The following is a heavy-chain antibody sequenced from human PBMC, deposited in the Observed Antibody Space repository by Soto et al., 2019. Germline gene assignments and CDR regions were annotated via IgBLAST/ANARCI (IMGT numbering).Heavy chain of an antibody. V-gene: IGHV3-15*07. J-gene: IGHJ3*02. CDR2: IKSKTDGGTT. CDR1: GFTFSNVW. D-gene: IGHD5-12*01. CDR3: ARAPRGGYFHFDI. Sequence: GGSLRLFCAASGFTFSNVWMNWVRQAPGKGLEWVGRIKSKTDGGTTDYAAPVKGRFTISRDNSKNTLYLQMNSLRAEDTAVYYCARAPRGGYFHFDIWGQGTMVTVSS.